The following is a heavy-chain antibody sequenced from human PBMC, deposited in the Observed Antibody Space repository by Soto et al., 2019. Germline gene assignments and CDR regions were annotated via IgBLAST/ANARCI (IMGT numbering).Heavy chain of an antibody. D-gene: IGHD3-10*01. CDR2: MYGAGLT. J-gene: IGHJ6*02. Sequence: PSETLSLTCTVSGGSIISGDYCCIWIRQPPGKGLEWIGYMYGAGLTYYNPSLKSRVTISVDKSKNQFSLNLSSVTAADTALYYCARAPAGPSPRWDVWGQGTTVTVSS. V-gene: IGHV4-30-2*01. CDR1: GGSIISGDYC. CDR3: ARAPAGPSPRWDV.